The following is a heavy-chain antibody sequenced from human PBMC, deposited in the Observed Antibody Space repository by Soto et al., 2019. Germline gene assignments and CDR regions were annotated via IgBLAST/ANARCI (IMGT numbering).Heavy chain of an antibody. CDR1: GGSFSRGYW. D-gene: IGHD6-13*01. J-gene: IGHJ4*02. CDR2: IYDSGTT. CDR3: ARGGGLNTRWYEGGFDS. Sequence: QVQLQESGPGLVKPSGTLSLTCGVSGGSFSRGYWWSWVRQPPGKGLEGIGEIYDSGTTNYSPSLKSRVTISVDKSKNQFSLRLTSVSAADTALYYCARGGGLNTRWYEGGFDSWGQGTLVTVSS. V-gene: IGHV4-4*02.